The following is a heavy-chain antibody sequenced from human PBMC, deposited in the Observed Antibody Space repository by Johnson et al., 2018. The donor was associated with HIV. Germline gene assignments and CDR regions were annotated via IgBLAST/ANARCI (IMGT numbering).Heavy chain of an antibody. CDR1: GFTFSTYA. V-gene: IGHV3-30*04. J-gene: IGHJ3*02. D-gene: IGHD2-21*02. CDR3: AREGMGVVTVISEI. CDR2: ISYDGSNK. Sequence: QVQLVESGGGVVQPGRSLRLSCAASGFTFSTYAMHWVRQAPGKGLEWVAVISYDGSNKYYADSVKGRFTISRDNSKNSLYLQMNSLRAEDTAVYYCAREGMGVVTVISEIWGQGTMVTVSS.